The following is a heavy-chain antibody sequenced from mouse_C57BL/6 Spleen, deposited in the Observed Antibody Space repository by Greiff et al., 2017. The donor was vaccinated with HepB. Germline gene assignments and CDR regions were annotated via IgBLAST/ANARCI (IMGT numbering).Heavy chain of an antibody. J-gene: IGHJ4*01. CDR3: AISYYYGSSYDAMDY. Sequence: QVQLQQSGAELVRPGTSVKMSCKASGYTFTNYWIGWAQQRPGHGLEWIGDIYTGGGYTNYTEKFKGKATLTADKASSTAYMQISILTSEDSASYDCAISYYYGSSYDAMDYWGQGTSVTVSS. D-gene: IGHD1-1*01. V-gene: IGHV1-63*01. CDR1: GYTFTNYW. CDR2: IYTGGGYT.